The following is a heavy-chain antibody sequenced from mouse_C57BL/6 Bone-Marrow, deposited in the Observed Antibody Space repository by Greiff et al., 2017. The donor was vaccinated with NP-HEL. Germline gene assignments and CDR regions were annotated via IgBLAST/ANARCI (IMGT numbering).Heavy chain of an antibody. CDR3: ARKIIYDGYYFDY. CDR1: GYTFTDYN. D-gene: IGHD2-3*01. Sequence: VQLQQSGPELVKPGASVKMSCKASGYTFTDYNMHWVKQSHGKSLEWIGYINPNNGGTSYNQKFKGKATLTVNKSSSTAYMELRSLTSEDSAVYYCARKIIYDGYYFDYWGQGTTLTVSS. V-gene: IGHV1-22*01. J-gene: IGHJ2*01. CDR2: INPNNGGT.